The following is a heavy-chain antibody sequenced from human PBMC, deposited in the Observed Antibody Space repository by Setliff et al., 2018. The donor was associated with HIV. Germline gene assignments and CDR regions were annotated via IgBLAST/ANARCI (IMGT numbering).Heavy chain of an antibody. Sequence: NPSETLSLTCAVYGGSFAASHWSWIRQSPGKGLEWIGEISHSGDTKYTPSLKGRLTISIDTSKKQFSLRLKSVTAADAAVYYCATDHVTMAGTRFDFWGQGTPVTVSS. CDR1: GGSFAASH. V-gene: IGHV4-34*01. J-gene: IGHJ4*02. CDR3: ATDHVTMAGTRFDF. CDR2: ISHSGDT. D-gene: IGHD6-19*01.